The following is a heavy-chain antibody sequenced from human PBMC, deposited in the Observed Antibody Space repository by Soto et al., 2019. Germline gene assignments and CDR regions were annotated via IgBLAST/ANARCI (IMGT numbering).Heavy chain of an antibody. CDR2: ISGSGGST. V-gene: IGHV3-23*01. CDR1: GFTFSSYA. D-gene: IGHD6-13*01. Sequence: EVQLLESGGGLVQPGGSLRLSCAASGFTFSSYAMSWVRQAPGKGLEWVSAISGSGGSTYYADSVKGRFTISRDNFKNTLYLQMNSLRAEDTAVYYCAKDKIGQQLVLYYWGQGTLVTVSS. CDR3: AKDKIGQQLVLYY. J-gene: IGHJ4*02.